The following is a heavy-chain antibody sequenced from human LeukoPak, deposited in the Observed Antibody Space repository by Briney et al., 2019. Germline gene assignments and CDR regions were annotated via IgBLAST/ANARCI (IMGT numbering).Heavy chain of an antibody. CDR2: IYSGGYT. Sequence: GGSLRLSCAASNFTFSTYWMTWVRQAPGKGLDWVSVIYSGGYTYYADSVRGRFTISRDTSKNTLYLQMNSLRAEDTAVYYCARARDGYNSGFDYWGQGTLVTVSS. CDR3: ARARDGYNSGFDY. CDR1: NFTFSTYW. J-gene: IGHJ4*02. D-gene: IGHD5-24*01. V-gene: IGHV3-53*01.